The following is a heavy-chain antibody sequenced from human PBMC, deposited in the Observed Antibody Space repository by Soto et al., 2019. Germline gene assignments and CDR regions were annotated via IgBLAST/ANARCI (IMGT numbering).Heavy chain of an antibody. J-gene: IGHJ6*02. V-gene: IGHV4-30-2*01. CDR3: ARHAGGYYGMDV. CDR1: GGSISSGGYS. CDR2: IYHSGST. Sequence: PSETLSLTCAVSGGSISSGGYSWSWIRQPPGKGLEWIGYIYHSGSTYYNPSLKSRVTISVDRSKNQFSLKLSSVTAADTAVYYCARHAGGYYGMDVWGQGTTVTAP.